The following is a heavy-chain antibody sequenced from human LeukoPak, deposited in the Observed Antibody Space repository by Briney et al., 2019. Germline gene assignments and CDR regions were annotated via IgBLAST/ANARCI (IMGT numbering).Heavy chain of an antibody. CDR1: QFTFSTYS. Sequence: GESLRLSCVASQFTFSTYSMTWVRQAPGKGLEWVSSISSSGSISYADSVKGRFTISRDNAKNSLYLQMNSLRAEDTAVYYCARVRRLRLGELSSDYWGQGTLVTVSS. D-gene: IGHD3-16*02. CDR2: ISSSGSI. CDR3: ARVRRLRLGELSSDY. J-gene: IGHJ4*02. V-gene: IGHV3-21*01.